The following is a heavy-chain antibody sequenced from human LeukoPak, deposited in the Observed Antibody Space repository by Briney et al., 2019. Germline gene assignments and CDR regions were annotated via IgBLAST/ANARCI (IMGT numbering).Heavy chain of an antibody. CDR2: ISWNSGSI. Sequence: TGGSLRLSCAASGFTFDDYAMHWVRHAPGKGLEWVSGISWNSGSIGYADSVKGRFTISRDNAKNSLYLQMNSLRAEDTALYYCAKLRFGELSGDYFDYWGQGTLVTVSS. CDR1: GFTFDDYA. V-gene: IGHV3-9*01. J-gene: IGHJ4*02. CDR3: AKLRFGELSGDYFDY. D-gene: IGHD3-10*01.